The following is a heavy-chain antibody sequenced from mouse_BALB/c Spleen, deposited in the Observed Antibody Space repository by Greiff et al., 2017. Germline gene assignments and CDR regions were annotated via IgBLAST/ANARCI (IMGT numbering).Heavy chain of an antibody. Sequence: EVQLVESGGGLVKPGGSLKLSCAASGFTFSDYYMYWVRQTPEKRLEWVATISDGGSYTYYPDSVKGRFTISRDNAKNNLYLQMSSLKSEDTAMYYCARDRAYYGNYYAMDYWGQGTSVTVSS. J-gene: IGHJ4*01. CDR2: ISDGGSYT. CDR3: ARDRAYYGNYYAMDY. D-gene: IGHD2-10*01. V-gene: IGHV5-4*02. CDR1: GFTFSDYY.